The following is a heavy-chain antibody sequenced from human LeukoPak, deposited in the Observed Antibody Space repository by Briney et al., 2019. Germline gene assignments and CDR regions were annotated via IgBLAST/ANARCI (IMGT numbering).Heavy chain of an antibody. CDR3: ARGPYGTGSHFDF. CDR2: MNPNSGDT. CDR1: GSTFSIYD. Sequence: ASVKVSCKASGSTFSIYDINWVRQATGQGLEWMGWMNPNSGDTGYTPRFRGRVTMTRDTSISTAYMELSSLRSEDTAVYYCARGPYGTGSHFDFWGQGTLVTVSS. D-gene: IGHD3-10*01. V-gene: IGHV1-8*02. J-gene: IGHJ4*02.